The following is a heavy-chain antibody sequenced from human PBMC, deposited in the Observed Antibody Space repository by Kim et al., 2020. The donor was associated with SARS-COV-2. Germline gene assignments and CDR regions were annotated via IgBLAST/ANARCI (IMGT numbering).Heavy chain of an antibody. CDR1: GYTLTELS. D-gene: IGHD6-13*01. CDR2: FDPEDGET. J-gene: IGHJ6*02. CDR3: ATGLAIAVAGPYYYYYGMDV. Sequence: ASVKVACKVSGYTLTELSMHWVRQAPGKGLEWMGGFDPEDGETIYAQKFQGRVTMTEDTSTDTAYMELRSLRSEDTAVYYCATGLAIAVAGPYYYYYGMDVWGQGTTVSVSS. V-gene: IGHV1-24*01.